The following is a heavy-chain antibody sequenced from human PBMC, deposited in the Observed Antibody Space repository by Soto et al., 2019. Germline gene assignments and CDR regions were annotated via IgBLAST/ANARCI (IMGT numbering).Heavy chain of an antibody. V-gene: IGHV1-46*01. CDR3: ARIFGVALSPLAGMDV. D-gene: IGHD3-3*01. J-gene: IGHJ6*02. CDR2: INPSGGST. CDR1: GYTFTRSG. Sequence: ASVKVSCKASGYTFTRSGISWVRQAPGQGLEWMGIINPSGGSTSYAQKFQGRVTMTRDTSTSTVYMELSSLRSEDTAVYYCARIFGVALSPLAGMDVWGQGTTVTV.